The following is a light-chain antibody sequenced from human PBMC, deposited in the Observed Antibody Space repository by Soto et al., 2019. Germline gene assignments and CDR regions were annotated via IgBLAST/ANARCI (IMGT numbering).Light chain of an antibody. V-gene: IGLV2-23*02. CDR2: EVT. CDR1: SSDIGSYNL. J-gene: IGLJ1*01. CDR3: CSYAGSSSYV. Sequence: QSALTQPRSVSGSPGQSITISCTGTSSDIGSYNLVSWYQQHPGKAPKLIIYEVTKWPSGVSSRFSGSKSGYTASLTISGLQAEDEADYFCCSYAGSSSYVFGTGTKVTVL.